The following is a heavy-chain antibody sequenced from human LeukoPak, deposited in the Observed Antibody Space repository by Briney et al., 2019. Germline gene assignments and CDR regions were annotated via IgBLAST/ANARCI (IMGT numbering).Heavy chain of an antibody. CDR1: GFTFSSYS. D-gene: IGHD4-17*01. Sequence: GGSLRLSCAASGFTFSSYSMNWVRQAPGKGLEWVSSISSSRSYVYYADSVKGRFTISRDNAKNSLYLQMNSLRAEDTAVYYCARDSGHLYDYETYWGQGTLVTVSS. V-gene: IGHV3-21*01. J-gene: IGHJ4*02. CDR2: ISSSRSYV. CDR3: ARDSGHLYDYETY.